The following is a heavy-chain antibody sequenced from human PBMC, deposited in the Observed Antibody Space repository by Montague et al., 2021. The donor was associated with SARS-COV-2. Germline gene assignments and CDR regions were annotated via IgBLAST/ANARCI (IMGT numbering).Heavy chain of an antibody. CDR3: ARDRDWDDWCGMDV. V-gene: IGHV3-48*03. Sequence: SRSLSCAASGFIFSSYEMNWVRQAPGKGLEWISYISSSGGGSTKHYTDSGKGRFTISRDNAKNSPYLQMNSLRVEDTAIYYCARDRDWDDWCGMDVWGQGTTVTVSS. CDR1: GFIFSSYE. CDR2: ISSSGGGSTK. J-gene: IGHJ6*02. D-gene: IGHD2-21*01.